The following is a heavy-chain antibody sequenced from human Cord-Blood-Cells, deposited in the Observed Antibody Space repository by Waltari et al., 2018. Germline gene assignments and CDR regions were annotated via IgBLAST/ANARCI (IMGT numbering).Heavy chain of an antibody. CDR2: IYCRGMI. V-gene: IGHV4-39*01. J-gene: IGHJ2*01. Sequence: QLQLQESAPGLVKPSETPSLTGTVSGGPISSSSYYWGWIRQPRGKGLERIGSIYCRGMIYYNASLNSRVAISVGTSKNQFSRKLRAVTAADKAVYYCARHQTGDLTNFDLCGRGTLVTVSS. D-gene: IGHD7-27*01. CDR3: ARHQTGDLTNFDL. CDR1: GGPISSSSYY.